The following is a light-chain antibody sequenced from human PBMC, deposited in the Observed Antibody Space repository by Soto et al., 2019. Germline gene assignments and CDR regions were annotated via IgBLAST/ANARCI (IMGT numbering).Light chain of an antibody. Sequence: QSVLAQPRSVSGSPGQSVTISCTGTSSDVRGYKFVSWYQQHPGTAPKLMIFDVSQRPSGVPDRFSGSKSGNTASLTISGLQAEDEADYYCCSYAGTSLVFGGGTKVTVL. J-gene: IGLJ3*02. CDR1: SSDVRGYKF. V-gene: IGLV2-11*01. CDR3: CSYAGTSLV. CDR2: DVS.